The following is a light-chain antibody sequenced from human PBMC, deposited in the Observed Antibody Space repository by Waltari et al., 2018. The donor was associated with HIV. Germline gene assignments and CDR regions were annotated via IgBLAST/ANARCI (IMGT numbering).Light chain of an antibody. CDR2: IAS. V-gene: IGKV1-39*01. CDR1: QSVGSD. J-gene: IGKJ2*01. CDR3: QQSSATPYT. Sequence: DIQMTQSPSTLSASVGDRVTITCRASQSVGSDLKWYQQKSGEAPKLLVYIASSLYTDVPPRFSGSRSGNDFTLTITSLQPEDFATYCGQQSSATPYTFGQGTRLDVK.